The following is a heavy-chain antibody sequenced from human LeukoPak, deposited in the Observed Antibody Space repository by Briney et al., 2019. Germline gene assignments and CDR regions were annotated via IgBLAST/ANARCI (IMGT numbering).Heavy chain of an antibody. CDR3: ARPIRINWNDGGRYFDY. CDR2: INPNSGGT. D-gene: IGHD1-20*01. CDR1: GYTFTGYY. Sequence: ASVKVSCKASGYTFTGYYMHWVRQAPGQGLEWMGWINPNSGGTNYAQKFQGRVTMTRDTSISTAYMELSRLRSDDTAVYYCARPIRINWNDGGRYFDYWGQGTLVTVSS. V-gene: IGHV1-2*02. J-gene: IGHJ4*02.